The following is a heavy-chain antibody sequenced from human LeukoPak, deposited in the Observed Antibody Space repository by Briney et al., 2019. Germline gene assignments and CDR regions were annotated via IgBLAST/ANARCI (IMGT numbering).Heavy chain of an antibody. Sequence: GASVKVSCKAPGYTFTSYGISWVRQAPGQGLEWMGWISAYNGNTNYAQKLQGRVTMTTDTSTSTAYMELRSLRSDDTAVYYCALLRYFDWPDGYWGQGTLVTVSS. CDR1: GYTFTSYG. V-gene: IGHV1-18*01. J-gene: IGHJ4*02. CDR3: ALLRYFDWPDGY. D-gene: IGHD3-9*01. CDR2: ISAYNGNT.